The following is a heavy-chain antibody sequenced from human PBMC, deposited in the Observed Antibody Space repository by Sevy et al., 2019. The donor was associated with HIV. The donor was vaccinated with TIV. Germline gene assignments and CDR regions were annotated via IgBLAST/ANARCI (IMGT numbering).Heavy chain of an antibody. V-gene: IGHV4-30-2*06. Sequence: SETLSLTCDVSGDSISSGEYSWSWIRQSPGKGLEWIAYLYHTGSTFYHPSLRSRVSISIDEAKNQLALRLTSVTAADTAVYFGARSLYKSHSKDVFNVWGQGTMVTVSS. J-gene: IGHJ3*01. CDR1: GDSISSGEYS. CDR2: LYHTGST. D-gene: IGHD1-20*01. CDR3: ARSLYKSHSKDVFNV.